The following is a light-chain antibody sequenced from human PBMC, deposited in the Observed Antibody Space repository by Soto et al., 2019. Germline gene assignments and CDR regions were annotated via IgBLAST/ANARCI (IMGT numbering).Light chain of an antibody. Sequence: AIRMTQSPSSLSASTGDRVTITFLASQGISSYLAWYQQKPGKAPKLLIYAASTLQSGVPSRFSGSGSGTDFTLTISCLQSEDFATYYCQQYYSYPLTFGQGTKVDIK. CDR2: AAS. CDR1: QGISSY. J-gene: IGKJ1*01. V-gene: IGKV1-8*01. CDR3: QQYYSYPLT.